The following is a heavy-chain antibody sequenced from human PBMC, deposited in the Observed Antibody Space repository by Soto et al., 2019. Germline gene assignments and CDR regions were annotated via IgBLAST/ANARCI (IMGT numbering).Heavy chain of an antibody. J-gene: IGHJ4*02. CDR1: GYVFNHYG. CDR2: TSYDGSNK. CDR3: ARWGGSRSSWYYIDH. Sequence: QVQLVESGGGVVQPGRSLRLSCAASGYVFNHYGLHWVRQAPGKGLEWLTLTSYDGSNKQYADSVKGRFTISRDDSKNTVYLQMNSLRVDDTAVYYCARWGGSRSSWYYIDHWGQGTLVTVSS. V-gene: IGHV3-33*01. D-gene: IGHD3-10*01.